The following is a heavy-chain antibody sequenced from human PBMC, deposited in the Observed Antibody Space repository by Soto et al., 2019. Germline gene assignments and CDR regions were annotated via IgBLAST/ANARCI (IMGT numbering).Heavy chain of an antibody. Sequence: QVQLVESGGGVVQPGRSLRLSCAASGFTFSSYAMHWVRQAPGKGLEWVSEISYDGSDKYYADSVKGRFTISRDNSKNPLNRQMHSLRAVDTAVYYCARALGELSTESYDYWGQGTLITVSS. CDR1: GFTFSSYA. D-gene: IGHD3-16*02. CDR2: ISYDGSDK. J-gene: IGHJ4*02. CDR3: ARALGELSTESYDY. V-gene: IGHV3-30*03.